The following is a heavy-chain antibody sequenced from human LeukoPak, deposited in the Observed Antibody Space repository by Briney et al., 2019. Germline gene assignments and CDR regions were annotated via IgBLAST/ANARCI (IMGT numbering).Heavy chain of an antibody. CDR2: ISSSGETI. CDR3: ARDPEYSSGWFGLDV. J-gene: IGHJ6*02. V-gene: IGHV3-48*03. Sequence: PGGSLRLACAASGFTFRSYEMNWVRQAPGKGLEWVSYISSSGETIYYADSVKGRFTISRDNAKNSLYLQMNSLRAEDSALYYCARDPEYSSGWFGLDVWGQGATVTVSS. D-gene: IGHD6-19*01. CDR1: GFTFRSYE.